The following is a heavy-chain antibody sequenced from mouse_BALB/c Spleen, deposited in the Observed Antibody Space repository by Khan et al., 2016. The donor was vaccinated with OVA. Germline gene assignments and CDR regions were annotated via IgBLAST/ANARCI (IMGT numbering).Heavy chain of an antibody. CDR3: ARHRGYYGIKPYFYY. J-gene: IGHJ2*01. CDR2: ISSGGTYT. D-gene: IGHD1-1*01. V-gene: IGHV5-6-4*01. Sequence: EVELVESGGGLVRPGGSLKLSCAASGFSFSSYSMSWVRQTPEKRLQWVATISSGGTYTYYPDSVRGRFTISRDNANNTLYLQMSSLKSEDTAMYYCARHRGYYGIKPYFYYWGQGTPLTVSS. CDR1: GFSFSSYS.